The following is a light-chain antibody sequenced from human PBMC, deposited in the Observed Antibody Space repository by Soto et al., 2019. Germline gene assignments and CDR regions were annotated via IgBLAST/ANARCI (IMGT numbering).Light chain of an antibody. Sequence: QSVLTQPPSASGTPGQRVTISCSGISANIGSNTVNWYQQLSGTAPKLLIYSNNQRPSGVPDRFSGSKSGTSASLAISGLQSEDEADYYCAAWDDSLNGPVFGGGTKLTVL. V-gene: IGLV1-44*01. J-gene: IGLJ3*02. CDR1: SANIGSNT. CDR2: SNN. CDR3: AAWDDSLNGPV.